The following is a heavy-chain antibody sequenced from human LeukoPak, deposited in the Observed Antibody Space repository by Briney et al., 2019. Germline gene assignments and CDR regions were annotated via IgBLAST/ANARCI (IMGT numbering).Heavy chain of an antibody. CDR1: GGSISSYY. CDR2: IYYSGST. D-gene: IGHD2-8*01. V-gene: IGHV4-59*01. Sequence: PSETLSLTCTVSGGSISSYYWSWIRQPPGKGLEWIGYIYYSGSTNYNPSLKSRVTISVDTSKNQFSLKLSSVTAADTAVYYCARDPGYCTKGVCQKWFDPWGQGTLVTVSS. J-gene: IGHJ5*02. CDR3: ARDPGYCTKGVCQKWFDP.